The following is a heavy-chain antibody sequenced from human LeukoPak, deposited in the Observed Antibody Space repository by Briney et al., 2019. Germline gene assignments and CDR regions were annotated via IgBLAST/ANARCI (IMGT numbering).Heavy chain of an antibody. D-gene: IGHD6-13*01. Sequence: VGSVKVSCKASGGTFSSYAISWVRQAPGQGLEWMGGIIPIFGTANYAQKFQGRVTITADKSTSTAYMELSSLRSEDTAVYYCARVIAAAGGGFDYWGQGTLVTVSS. CDR3: ARVIAAAGGGFDY. CDR2: IIPIFGTA. J-gene: IGHJ4*02. V-gene: IGHV1-69*06. CDR1: GGTFSSYA.